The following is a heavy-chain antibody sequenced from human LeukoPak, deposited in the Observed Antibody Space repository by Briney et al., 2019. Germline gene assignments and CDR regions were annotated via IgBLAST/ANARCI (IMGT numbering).Heavy chain of an antibody. CDR2: ISGDGGST. CDR1: GFTFDDYA. D-gene: IGHD3-9*01. J-gene: IGHJ6*03. V-gene: IGHV3-43*02. CDR3: AKDGVRYFGWSPTYYMDV. Sequence: GGSLRLSCAASGFTFDDYAMHWVRQAPGRGLEWVSLISGDGGSTYYADSVKGRFTISRDNSKHSLYLQMNSLRTEDTALYYCAKDGVRYFGWSPTYYMDVWGKGTTVTVSS.